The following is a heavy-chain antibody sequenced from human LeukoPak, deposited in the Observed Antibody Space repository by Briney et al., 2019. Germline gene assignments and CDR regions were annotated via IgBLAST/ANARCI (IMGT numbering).Heavy chain of an antibody. Sequence: SETLSLTCTVSGGALSNYYLSWIRQPPGKGLEYIAYSGGTNYNPSLKRRVTISVDKSRNQFSLNLRSVSAADTAVYYCARFRLPFSISTAFDIWGHGTMVTVSS. CDR3: ARFRLPFSISTAFDI. CDR2: SGGT. D-gene: IGHD2-15*01. J-gene: IGHJ3*02. CDR1: GGALSNYY. V-gene: IGHV4-4*09.